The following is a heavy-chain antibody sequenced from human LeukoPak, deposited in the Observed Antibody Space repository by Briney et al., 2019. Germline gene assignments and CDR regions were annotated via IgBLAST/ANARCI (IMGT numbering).Heavy chain of an antibody. CDR2: IYYSGST. V-gene: IGHV4-59*01. D-gene: IGHD5-12*01. Sequence: SETLSLTCTVSGGSIGSYYWRWIRQPPGKGLEWIGYIYYSGSTNYNPSLKSRVTISVDTSKNQFSLKLSSVTAADTAVYYCARGKKYSGYDTTFDYWGQGTLVTVSS. J-gene: IGHJ4*01. CDR1: GGSIGSYY. CDR3: ARGKKYSGYDTTFDY.